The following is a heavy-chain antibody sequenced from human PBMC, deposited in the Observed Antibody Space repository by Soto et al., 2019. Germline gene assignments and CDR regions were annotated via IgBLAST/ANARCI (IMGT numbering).Heavy chain of an antibody. CDR3: ARGRANYYFDF. V-gene: IGHV3-48*02. D-gene: IGHD1-1*01. J-gene: IGHJ4*02. CDR1: GFPFSAYG. Sequence: EVHLVQSGGDLVQRGGSLRLSCKASGFPFSAYGMDWARQPPGKGLEWIAYISGGGVPVYYADSVKGRFTISRDNAKNSLYLQLNHLRDEDTAIYYCARGRANYYFDFWGQGDLVTVSS. CDR2: ISGGGVPV.